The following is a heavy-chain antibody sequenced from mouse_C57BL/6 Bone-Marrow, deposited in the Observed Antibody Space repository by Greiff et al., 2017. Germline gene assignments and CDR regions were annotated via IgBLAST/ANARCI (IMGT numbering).Heavy chain of an antibody. CDR3: ARQSYGSTYYAMDY. CDR1: GFTFSDYY. D-gene: IGHD1-1*01. Sequence: EVKLVESGGGLVQPGGSLKLSCAASGFTFSDYYMYWVRQTPEKRLEWVAYISNGGGSTYYPDTVKGRFTISRDNAKNTLYLQMSRLKSEDTAMYYCARQSYGSTYYAMDYWGQGTSVTVSS. CDR2: ISNGGGST. J-gene: IGHJ4*01. V-gene: IGHV5-12*01.